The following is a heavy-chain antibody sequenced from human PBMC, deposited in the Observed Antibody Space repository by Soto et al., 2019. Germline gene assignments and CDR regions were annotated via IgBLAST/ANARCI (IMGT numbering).Heavy chain of an antibody. V-gene: IGHV3-48*03. CDR2: ISSSGSTI. J-gene: IGHJ6*02. CDR3: ASASTTWLYGMDV. D-gene: IGHD3-22*01. Sequence: PGWSLRLSCAASGFTFSSYEMNWVRHAPGKGLEWVSYISSSGSTIYYADSVKGRFTISRDNAKNSLYLQMNSLRAEDTAVYYCASASTTWLYGMDVWGHGTKVTVSS. CDR1: GFTFSSYE.